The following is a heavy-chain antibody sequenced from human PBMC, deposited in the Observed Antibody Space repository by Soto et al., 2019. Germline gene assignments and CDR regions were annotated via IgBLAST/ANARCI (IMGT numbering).Heavy chain of an antibody. V-gene: IGHV1-2*06. CDR1: GYTFTDYF. Sequence: ASVKVSCKASGYTFTDYFIHWVRQAPGQGLEWMARINPNTGATDSAQKFQGRVTMTRDSSINTAYMELTGLGFDDTAVYYCAIDGGFWISYSPKGGLTGCAHWGQGTQVTVSS. CDR3: AIDGGFWISYSPKGGLTGCAH. D-gene: IGHD3-3*01. CDR2: INPNTGAT. J-gene: IGHJ4*02.